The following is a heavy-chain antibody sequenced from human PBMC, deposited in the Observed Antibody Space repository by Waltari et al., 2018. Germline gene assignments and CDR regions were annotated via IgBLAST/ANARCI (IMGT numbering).Heavy chain of an antibody. CDR1: GFTYSMYW. CDR3: ARGARRTTVTTGWWYFDL. D-gene: IGHD4-17*01. CDR2: SNGYGSST. J-gene: IGHJ2*01. V-gene: IGHV3-74*01. Sequence: EVQLVESGGGLVQPGGSLRLSCAASGFTYSMYWMHWVRQAPGKGLVWVSRSNGYGSSTSYADSVKGRFTISKDNAKNTVYLQMNSLRAEDTAIYYCARGARRTTVTTGWWYFDLWGRGTLVTVSS.